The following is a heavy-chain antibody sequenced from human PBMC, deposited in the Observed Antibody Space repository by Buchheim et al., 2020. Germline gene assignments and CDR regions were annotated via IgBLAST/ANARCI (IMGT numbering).Heavy chain of an antibody. J-gene: IGHJ6*02. D-gene: IGHD2-15*01. CDR1: GFTFSDYW. CDR3: ARGGTWDSYYFGMDV. Sequence: EVRLVESGGDLVQPGGSLRLSCAASGFTFSDYWMRWVRQAPGKGLEWVANTRQDGSENYHVDSVKGRFTISRDNAKKLLYLQMNSLRAEDTAVYYCARGGTWDSYYFGMDVWGQGTT. CDR2: TRQDGSEN. V-gene: IGHV3-7*01.